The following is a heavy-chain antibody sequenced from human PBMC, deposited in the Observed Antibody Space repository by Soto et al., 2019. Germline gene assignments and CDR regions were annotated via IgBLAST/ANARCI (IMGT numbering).Heavy chain of an antibody. V-gene: IGHV2-5*02. CDR1: GFSLSTSGVG. CDR2: IYWDDDK. Sequence: GSGPTLVNPTQTLTLTCTFSGFSLSTSGVGVGWIRQPPGKALEWLALIYWDDDKRYSPSLKSRLTITKDTSKNQVVLTMTNMDPVDTATYYCAHTGGSGSYYNVETFDYWGQGTLVTVSS. D-gene: IGHD3-10*01. J-gene: IGHJ4*02. CDR3: AHTGGSGSYYNVETFDY.